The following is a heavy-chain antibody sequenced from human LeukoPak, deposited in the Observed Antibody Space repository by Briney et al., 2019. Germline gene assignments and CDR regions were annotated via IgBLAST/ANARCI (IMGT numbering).Heavy chain of an antibody. CDR2: IYYSGST. V-gene: IGHV4-61*05. Sequence: SETLSLTCTVSGGSISSSSYYWGWIRQPPGKGLEWIGYIYYSGSTNYNPSLKSRVTISVDTSKNQFSLKLSSVTAADTAVYYCARLYCGGDNPLPYYYYYMDVWGKGTTVTVSS. CDR3: ARLYCGGDNPLPYYYYYMDV. D-gene: IGHD2-21*01. J-gene: IGHJ6*03. CDR1: GGSISSSSYY.